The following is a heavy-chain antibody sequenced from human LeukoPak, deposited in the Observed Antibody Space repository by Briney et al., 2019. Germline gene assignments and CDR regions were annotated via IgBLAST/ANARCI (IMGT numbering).Heavy chain of an antibody. J-gene: IGHJ6*03. CDR1: GFTFNTYN. V-gene: IGHV3-21*06. Sequence: GGSLRLSCAASGFTFNTYNMNWVRQAPGQGLEWVSSITSSSSYIYYADSVKGRFTISRDNAKNSLYLQMNRLRAEDTAVYYCARDRDFWSGFPNMDVWGKGTTVTVSS. CDR2: ITSSSSYI. CDR3: ARDRDFWSGFPNMDV. D-gene: IGHD3-3*01.